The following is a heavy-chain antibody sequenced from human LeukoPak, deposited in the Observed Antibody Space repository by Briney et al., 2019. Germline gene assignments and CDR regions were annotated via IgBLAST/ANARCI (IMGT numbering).Heavy chain of an antibody. CDR3: ARDYRGCSSTSCHLKYYYGMDV. CDR2: IYYSGST. J-gene: IGHJ6*02. Sequence: PSETLSLTCTVSGGSVSSGSYYWSWIRQPPGKGLEWIGYIYYSGSTNYNPSLKSRVTISVDTSKNQFSLKLSSVTAADTAVYYCARDYRGCSSTSCHLKYYYGMDVWGQGTTVTVSS. V-gene: IGHV4-61*01. CDR1: GGSVSSGSYY. D-gene: IGHD2-2*01.